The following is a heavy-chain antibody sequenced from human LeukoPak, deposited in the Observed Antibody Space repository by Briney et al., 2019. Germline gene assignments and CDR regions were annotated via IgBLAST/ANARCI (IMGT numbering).Heavy chain of an antibody. D-gene: IGHD3-10*01. J-gene: IGHJ4*02. V-gene: IGHV3-74*01. CDR1: GFTFSTYW. CDR3: ARDYYASGSPNDY. CDR2: INSDAGST. Sequence: GGSLRLSCAASGFTFSTYWTHWVRQAPGKGLAWLSRINSDAGSTSYADSVKGRFTISRDNAKNTLYLQMNSLRAEDTAVYYCARDYYASGSPNDYWGQGTLVTVSS.